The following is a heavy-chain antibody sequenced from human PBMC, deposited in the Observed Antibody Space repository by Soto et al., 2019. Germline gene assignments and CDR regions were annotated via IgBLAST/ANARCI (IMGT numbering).Heavy chain of an antibody. CDR3: VMVDNYVTPTPQDV. D-gene: IGHD3-16*01. J-gene: IGHJ6*02. Sequence: QVQLVQSGDEVKKPGASVKVSCKASGYIFVNYGIAWVRQAPGQGLEWMGWISPYTGNTHSASKVQGRLTMTSDTSTSTAYLDLGSLTSDDTAVYYCVMVDNYVTPTPQDVWGQGTTVTVSS. CDR2: ISPYTGNT. V-gene: IGHV1-18*01. CDR1: GYIFVNYG.